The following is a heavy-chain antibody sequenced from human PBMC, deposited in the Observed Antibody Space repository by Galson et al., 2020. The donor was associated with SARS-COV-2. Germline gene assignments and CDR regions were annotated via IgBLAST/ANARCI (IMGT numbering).Heavy chain of an antibody. D-gene: IGHD3-22*01. CDR2: ISAYNGNT. V-gene: IGHV1-18*01. CDR1: GYTFTSYG. J-gene: IGHJ3*02. CDR3: ARELDSSGFYAFDI. Sequence: ASVKVSCKATGYTFTSYGISWLRQAPGQGLDWMGWISAYNGNTNYAQKLQGRVTMTTDTSTSTAYMELRSLRSDDTAVYYCARELDSSGFYAFDIWGQGTMVTVSS.